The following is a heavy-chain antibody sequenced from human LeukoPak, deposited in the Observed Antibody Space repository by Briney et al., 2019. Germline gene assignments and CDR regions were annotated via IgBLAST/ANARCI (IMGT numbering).Heavy chain of an antibody. CDR3: ARGLSVAGTKLWYFDL. V-gene: IGHV4-4*07. D-gene: IGHD6-19*01. J-gene: IGHJ2*01. Sequence: PSETLSLTCTVSGGSISSYYWSWIRQPAGKGLEWIGRIYTSGSTNYNPSLKSRVTMSVDTSKNQFSLKLSSVTAADTAVYYCARGLSVAGTKLWYFDLWGRGTLVAVSS. CDR2: IYTSGST. CDR1: GGSISSYY.